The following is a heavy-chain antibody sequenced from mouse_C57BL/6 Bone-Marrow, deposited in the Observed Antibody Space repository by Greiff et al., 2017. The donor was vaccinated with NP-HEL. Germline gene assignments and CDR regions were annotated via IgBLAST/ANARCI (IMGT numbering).Heavy chain of an antibody. D-gene: IGHD1-2*01. CDR2: ISSGGDYI. CDR1: GFTFSSYA. CDR3: TRDTSSYGTSGAWFAY. V-gene: IGHV5-9-1*02. Sequence: EVQLVESGAGLVKPGGSLKLSCAASGFTFSSYAMSWVRQTPEKRLEWVAYISSGGDYIYYADTVKGRFTISRDNARNTLYLQMSSLTSEDTAMYYCTRDTSSYGTSGAWFAYWGQGTLVTVSA. J-gene: IGHJ3*01.